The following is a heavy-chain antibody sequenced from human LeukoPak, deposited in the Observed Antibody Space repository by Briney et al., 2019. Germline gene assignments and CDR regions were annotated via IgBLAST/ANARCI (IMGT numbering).Heavy chain of an antibody. J-gene: IGHJ4*02. CDR2: ISGSGGST. D-gene: IGHD3-9*01. CDR1: GFTFSSYA. CDR3: AKGWAGYYDILTGYWFDY. V-gene: IGHV3-23*01. Sequence: GGSLRLSCAASGFTFSSYAMSWVRQAPGKGLEWVSAISGSGGSTYYADSVKGRFTISRDNSKDTLYLQMNSLRAEDTAVYYCAKGWAGYYDILTGYWFDYWGQGTLVTVSS.